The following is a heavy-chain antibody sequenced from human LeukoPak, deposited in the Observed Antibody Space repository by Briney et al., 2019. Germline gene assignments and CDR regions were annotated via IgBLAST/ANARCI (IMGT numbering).Heavy chain of an antibody. D-gene: IGHD2-2*01. J-gene: IGHJ5*02. CDR1: GFTFSSYA. V-gene: IGHV3-23*01. CDR3: AKPGEVVPAAMANWFDP. CDR2: ISGSGGDT. Sequence: GGSLRLSCAASGFTFSSYAMTWVRQAPGKGLEWVSSISGSGGDTYYADSVKGRFTISRDNSKSTLYLQMNSLRAEDTALYYCAKPGEVVPAAMANWFDPWGQGTLVTVSS.